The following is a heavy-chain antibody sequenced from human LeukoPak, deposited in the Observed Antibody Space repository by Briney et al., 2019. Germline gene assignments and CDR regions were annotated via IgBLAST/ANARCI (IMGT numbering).Heavy chain of an antibody. CDR2: INHSGST. V-gene: IGHV4-34*01. CDR3: ARRRYSSSSWFDP. J-gene: IGHJ5*02. Sequence: SETLSLTCAVYGGSFSGYYWSWIRQPPGKGLEWIGEINHSGSTNYNPSLKSRVTISVDTSKNQFSLKLSSVTAADTAVYYCARRRYSSSSWFDPWDQGTLVTVSS. CDR1: GGSFSGYY. D-gene: IGHD6-6*01.